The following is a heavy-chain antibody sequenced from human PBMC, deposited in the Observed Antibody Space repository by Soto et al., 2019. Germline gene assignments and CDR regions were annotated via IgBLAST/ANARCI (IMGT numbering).Heavy chain of an antibody. J-gene: IGHJ6*02. D-gene: IGHD3-10*01. CDR3: ARDTTRAMLRIYYGMDV. CDR1: GFTFSTYW. CDR2: IKQDGSEI. V-gene: IGHV3-7*01. Sequence: GGSLRLSCAASGFTFSTYWMSWVRQAPGKGLEWVANIKQDGSEIHYVDSVKGRFTVSRDNAKNSVYLQMSSLRAEDTAVYYCARDTTRAMLRIYYGMDVWGQGTTVTVSS.